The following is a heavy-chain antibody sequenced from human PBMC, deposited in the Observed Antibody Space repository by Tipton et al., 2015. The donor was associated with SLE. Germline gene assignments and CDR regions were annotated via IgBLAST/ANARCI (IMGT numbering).Heavy chain of an antibody. CDR3: ARHDYYDRSGYFDS. J-gene: IGHJ4*02. V-gene: IGHV4-39*01. D-gene: IGHD3-22*01. CDR2: IYFRGSA. CDR1: GGSINRSTFY. Sequence: TLSLTCTVSGGSINRSTFYWGWIRQPPGKGLEWIGSIYFRGSAYYNPSLKSRVTISVDTSKNHFSLMLSSVTAADTAVYYCARHDYYDRSGYFDSWGQGTLVTVSS.